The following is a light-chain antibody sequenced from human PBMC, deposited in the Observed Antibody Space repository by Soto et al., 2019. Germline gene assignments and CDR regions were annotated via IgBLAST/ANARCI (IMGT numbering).Light chain of an antibody. CDR2: AAS. J-gene: IGKJ4*01. V-gene: IGKV1-9*01. Sequence: DIQLTQSPSFLSASLGDRVTITCRASQGIGSYLAWYQQKPGKAPRLLIYAASTLQSGVPSRFSGSGSDTEFTLTISSLQPEDFATYYCQQLNNYPLTFGGGNKV. CDR3: QQLNNYPLT. CDR1: QGIGSY.